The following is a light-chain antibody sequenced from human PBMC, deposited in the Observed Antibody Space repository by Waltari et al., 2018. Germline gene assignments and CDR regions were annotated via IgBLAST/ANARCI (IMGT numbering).Light chain of an antibody. J-gene: IGKJ4*01. CDR3: QQTYDTPLT. Sequence: DIQMTQASSSLSASVGDRVNITCRASRSVSIYLNWYQQKPGKAPNFLIYAQSALQTGVPSRFSGSGSGTDFTLTITNLQPEDFGIYYCQQTYDTPLTFGAGTKVQLK. CDR2: AQS. V-gene: IGKV1-39*01. CDR1: RSVSIY.